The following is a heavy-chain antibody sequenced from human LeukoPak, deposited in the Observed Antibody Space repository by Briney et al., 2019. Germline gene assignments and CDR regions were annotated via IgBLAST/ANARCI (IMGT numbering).Heavy chain of an antibody. J-gene: IGHJ4*02. CDR1: GFTVSSNF. Sequence: PGGSLRLSCAASGFTVSSNFMSWVRQAPGKGLEWVSITYSAGSTYYSDSVKGRSTISRDNSKNTLDLQMNSLRVEDTALYYCTKRVKYGGTWDHFADWGQGTLVTVSS. D-gene: IGHD1-26*01. CDR2: TYSAGST. V-gene: IGHV3-53*01. CDR3: TKRVKYGGTWDHFAD.